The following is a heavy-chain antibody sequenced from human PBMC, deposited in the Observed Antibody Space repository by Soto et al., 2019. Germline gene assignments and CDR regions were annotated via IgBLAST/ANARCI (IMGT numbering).Heavy chain of an antibody. Sequence: QVQLVQSGAEVKKPGSSVKVSCKASGGTFSSYAISWVRQAPGQGLEWMGGIIPIFGTANYAQKFQGRVTITTVKSTTTADTELSSRRSEDTTVYYCARTHYDSLSAPQNGDYWGQGTPVTVSS. D-gene: IGHD3-3*01. CDR2: IIPIFGTA. CDR3: ARTHYDSLSAPQNGDY. CDR1: GGTFSSYA. V-gene: IGHV1-69*05. J-gene: IGHJ4*02.